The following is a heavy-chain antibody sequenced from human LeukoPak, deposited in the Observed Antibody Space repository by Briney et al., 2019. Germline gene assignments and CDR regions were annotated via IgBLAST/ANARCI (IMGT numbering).Heavy chain of an antibody. CDR2: TYYRSAWYN. CDR3: ARRLTQYDCFDP. Sequence: SQTLSLTCAISGDSVSSNSVTWNWIRQSPSRGLEWLGRTYYRSAWYNDYAVSVRGRITVNPDTSKNQFSLHLNSVTPEDTAVYYCARRLTQYDCFDPWGQGILVTVSS. V-gene: IGHV6-1*01. CDR1: GDSVSSNSVT. D-gene: IGHD2-2*01. J-gene: IGHJ5*02.